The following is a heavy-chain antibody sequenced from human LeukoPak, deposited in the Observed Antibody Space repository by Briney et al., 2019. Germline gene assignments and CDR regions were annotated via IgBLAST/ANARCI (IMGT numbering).Heavy chain of an antibody. CDR1: GFTFSSYW. D-gene: IGHD3-10*01. CDR2: IKQDGSEK. Sequence: GGSLRLSCAASGFTFSSYWMSWVRQAPGKGLEWVANIKQDGSEKYYVDSVKGRFTISRDNAKNSLYLQMNSLRAEDTAVYYCAREGKGSGSYWIPIYYYYYMDVWGKGTTVTISS. V-gene: IGHV3-7*01. J-gene: IGHJ6*03. CDR3: AREGKGSGSYWIPIYYYYYMDV.